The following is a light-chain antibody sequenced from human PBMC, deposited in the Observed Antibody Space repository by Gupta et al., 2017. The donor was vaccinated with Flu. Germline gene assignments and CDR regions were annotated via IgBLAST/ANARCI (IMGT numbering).Light chain of an antibody. CDR2: DDA. CDR3: QVWDSSSDHWV. J-gene: IGLJ3*02. Sequence: SYVLTQPPSVSVAPGQTARITCGGNNIGSKSVHWYQQRPGQAPVLVVYDDADRPSGIPERFSGSNSGSTATLTISRVEAGDEGDYYCQVWDSSSDHWVFGGGTKLTVL. V-gene: IGLV3-21*02. CDR1: NIGSKS.